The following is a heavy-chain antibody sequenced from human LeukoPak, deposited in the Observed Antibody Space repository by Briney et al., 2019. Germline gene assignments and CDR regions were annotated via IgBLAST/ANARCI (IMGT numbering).Heavy chain of an antibody. CDR3: ARSNWDSNVGIDY. CDR1: GVSISSSSYY. D-gene: IGHD1-7*01. J-gene: IGHJ4*02. CDR2: MYYSGIT. Sequence: SETLSLTCTVSGVSISSSSYYWGWIRQPPGKGLEWIGPMYYSGITYYNPSLKSRVTTSVDTSKNQFTLKVSSVTAADTAVYYCARSNWDSNVGIDYWGQGILVIVSS. V-gene: IGHV4-39*01.